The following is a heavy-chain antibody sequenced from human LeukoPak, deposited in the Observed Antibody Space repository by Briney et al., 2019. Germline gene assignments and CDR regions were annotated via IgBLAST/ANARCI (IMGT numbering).Heavy chain of an antibody. J-gene: IGHJ6*04. CDR1: GFSLSTSGMC. D-gene: IGHD3-9*01. CDR3: ARDDILTGYHMDV. CDR2: LDWDDDK. Sequence: SGPALVXPTQTLTLTCTFSGFSLSTSGMCVSWIRQPPGKALEWLARLDWDDDKYYSTSLKTRLTISKDTSKNQVVLTMTNMDPVDTATYYCARDDILTGYHMDVWGKGTTVTVSS. V-gene: IGHV2-70*11.